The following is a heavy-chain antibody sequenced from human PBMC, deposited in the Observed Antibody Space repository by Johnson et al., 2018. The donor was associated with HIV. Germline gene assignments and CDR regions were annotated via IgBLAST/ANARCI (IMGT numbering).Heavy chain of an antibody. Sequence: QVQLVESGGGVVQPGGSLRLSCAASEFTFSNYAMHWVRQAPGKGLEWVAVISYDGSSKYYAASVKGRFPISSDNSKNTLYLQMNSLGAEDTAVYYCAREGGDCSSTSCYQDAFDIWGQGTMVTVSS. CDR2: ISYDGSSK. J-gene: IGHJ3*02. V-gene: IGHV3-30-3*01. CDR1: EFTFSNYA. D-gene: IGHD2-2*01. CDR3: AREGGDCSSTSCYQDAFDI.